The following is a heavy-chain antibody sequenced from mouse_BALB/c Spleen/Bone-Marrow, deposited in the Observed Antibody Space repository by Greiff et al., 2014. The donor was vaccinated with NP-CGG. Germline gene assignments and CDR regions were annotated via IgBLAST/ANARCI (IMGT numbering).Heavy chain of an antibody. J-gene: IGHJ4*01. V-gene: IGHV1-9*01. CDR3: ARDYRYDGAMNY. Sequence: VKLVESGAELMKPGASVKISCKATGYTFSSYWIEWVKQRPGHGLEWIGEILPGSGTTNYNENFKGKATFTADTSSNTAYMQLSSLTSEDSAAYYCARDYRYDGAMNYWGQGTSVTVSS. D-gene: IGHD2-14*01. CDR2: ILPGSGTT. CDR1: GYTFSSYW.